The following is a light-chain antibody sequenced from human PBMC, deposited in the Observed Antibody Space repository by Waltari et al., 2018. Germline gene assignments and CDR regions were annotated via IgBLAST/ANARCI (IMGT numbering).Light chain of an antibody. V-gene: IGLV1-44*01. CDR1: SSNIGSKT. J-gene: IGLJ3*02. CDR3: AVWDDSLNGWM. Sequence: QSVVTQSPSASGPPGQRVTISCSGSSSNIGSKTVNWYQHLPGTAPKLLIHNNNQRPSGVPDRFSGSKSDPSASLAISGLQSDDEAEYYCAVWDDSLNGWMFGGGTKLTVL. CDR2: NNN.